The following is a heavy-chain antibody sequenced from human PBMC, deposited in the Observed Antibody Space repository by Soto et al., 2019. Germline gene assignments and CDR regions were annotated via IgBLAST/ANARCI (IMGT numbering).Heavy chain of an antibody. J-gene: IGHJ4*02. CDR1: GGSISNYY. CDR2: ISYSGST. CDR3: ARYYYDSSAYIDF. D-gene: IGHD3-22*01. V-gene: IGHV4-59*08. Sequence: SETLSLTCTVSGGSISNYYWSWIRQPPGKGLEWIGYISYSGSTNYNPSLKSRVTISVDTSKNHFSLKLSSVTAADTAVYYCARYYYDSSAYIDFWGQGTLVTVSS.